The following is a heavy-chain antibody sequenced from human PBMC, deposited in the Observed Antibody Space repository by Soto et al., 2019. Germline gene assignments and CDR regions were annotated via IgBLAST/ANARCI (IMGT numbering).Heavy chain of an antibody. CDR1: AGTFSTYA. Sequence: SVKVSCAASAGTFSTYAITWVRQATGQGLEWMGGTIPIFGTASYAQKFQGRVTITADESTSTAYMELSSLRSEDTAVYYCARGGGYNRMGYFDLWGRGTLVTVSS. V-gene: IGHV1-69*13. J-gene: IGHJ2*01. D-gene: IGHD5-12*01. CDR3: ARGGGYNRMGYFDL. CDR2: TIPIFGTA.